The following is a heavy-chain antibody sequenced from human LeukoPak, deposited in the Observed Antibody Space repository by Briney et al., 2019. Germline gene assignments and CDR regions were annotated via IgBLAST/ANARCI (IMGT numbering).Heavy chain of an antibody. D-gene: IGHD3-16*01. V-gene: IGHV3-66*01. CDR1: GFTVSSNY. CDR2: IYSGGST. Sequence: GGSLRLSCAASGFTVSSNYMSWVRQAPGKGLEWVSVIYSGGSTYYADSVKGRFTISRDNSKNTLYLQMNSLRAEDTAVYYCARAAGGDAFDIWGQGTMVTVFS. CDR3: ARAAGGDAFDI. J-gene: IGHJ3*02.